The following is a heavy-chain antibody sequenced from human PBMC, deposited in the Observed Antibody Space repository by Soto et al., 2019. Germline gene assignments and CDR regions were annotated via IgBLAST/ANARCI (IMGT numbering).Heavy chain of an antibody. J-gene: IGHJ6*02. Sequence: QVQLVQSGAEVKKPGASVKVSCKASGYTFTGYYMHWVRQAPGQGLEWMGWINPNSGGTNYAQKFQGRVKMRSDTSSSTAYMELSRLRSDVTAVYYCANSPHLPIVATITGPDVWGQGTTVTVSS. V-gene: IGHV1-2*02. D-gene: IGHD5-12*01. CDR3: ANSPHLPIVATITGPDV. CDR2: INPNSGGT. CDR1: GYTFTGYY.